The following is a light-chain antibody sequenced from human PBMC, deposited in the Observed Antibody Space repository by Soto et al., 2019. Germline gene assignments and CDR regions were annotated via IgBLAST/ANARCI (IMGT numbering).Light chain of an antibody. CDR2: GAS. CDR3: HQYSSSPRT. Sequence: EIVLTQSPATLSLSPGERATLSSRASQSVRSSLAWYQQKPGQAPRLLIYGASNRAAGIPDRFSGSGSGTDFTLTISRLAPEDFAVYYCHQYSSSPRTFGQGTKVDIK. CDR1: QSVRSS. V-gene: IGKV3-20*01. J-gene: IGKJ1*01.